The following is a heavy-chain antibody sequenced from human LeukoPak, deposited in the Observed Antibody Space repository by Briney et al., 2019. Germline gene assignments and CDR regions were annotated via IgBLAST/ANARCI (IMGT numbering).Heavy chain of an antibody. V-gene: IGHV3-53*01. Sequence: GGSLRLSRAASGFTVRSNYMSWVRQAPGKGLEWVSVIYSGGSTYYADSVKGRFTISRDNSKNTLYLQMNSLRAEDTAVYYCAREDLWSHAFDIWGQGTMVTVSS. CDR1: GFTVRSNY. D-gene: IGHD3-10*01. J-gene: IGHJ3*02. CDR3: AREDLWSHAFDI. CDR2: IYSGGST.